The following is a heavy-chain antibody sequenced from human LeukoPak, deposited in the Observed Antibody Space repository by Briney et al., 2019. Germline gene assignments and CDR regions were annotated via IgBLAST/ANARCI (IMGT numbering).Heavy chain of an antibody. J-gene: IGHJ4*02. CDR1: GFPVKNNY. V-gene: IGHV3-66*01. CDR2: IYSSGST. Sequence: GSLSLSLAASGFPVKNNYMSWVRPAPGKGLEWVSVIYSSGSTYYADSVKGRFTISRDNSKNTLFLQMNSLRAEDTAVYYCASRVAVVGLDHWGQGTLVTVSS. CDR3: ASRVAVVGLDH. D-gene: IGHD6-19*01.